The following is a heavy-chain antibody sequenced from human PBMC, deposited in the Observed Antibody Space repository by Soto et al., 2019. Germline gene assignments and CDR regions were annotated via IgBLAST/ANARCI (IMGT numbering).Heavy chain of an antibody. D-gene: IGHD4-17*01. Sequence: ASVKVSCKASGFTFTSSAMQWVRQARGQRLEWIGWIVVGSGNTNYAQKFRERVTITRDMSTSTAYMELSSLRSEDTAVYYCAAGYGDYGDYDAFDIWGQGTMVTVSS. CDR3: AAGYGDYGDYDAFDI. CDR1: GFTFTSSA. V-gene: IGHV1-58*02. CDR2: IVVGSGNT. J-gene: IGHJ3*02.